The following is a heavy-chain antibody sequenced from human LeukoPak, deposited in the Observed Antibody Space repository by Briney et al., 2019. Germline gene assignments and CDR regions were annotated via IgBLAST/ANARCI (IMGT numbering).Heavy chain of an antibody. CDR2: IYHSGST. D-gene: IGHD6-13*01. CDR3: ARADIAAAQGGMDV. J-gene: IGHJ6*02. V-gene: IGHV4-4*02. CDR1: GGSISSSNW. Sequence: PSETLSLTCAVSGGSISSSNWWSWVRQPPGKGLEWIGEIYHSGSTNYNPSLKGRVTISVDKSKNQFSLKLSSVTAADTAVYYCARADIAAAQGGMDVWGQGTTVTVSS.